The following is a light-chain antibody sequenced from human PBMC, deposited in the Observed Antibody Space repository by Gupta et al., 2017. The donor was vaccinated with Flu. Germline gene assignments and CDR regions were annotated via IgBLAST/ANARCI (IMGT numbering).Light chain of an antibody. CDR3: QAWDSSTAV. V-gene: IGLV3-1*01. CDR2: QDS. CDR1: KLGYKY. J-gene: IGLJ2*01. Sequence: SYELTQPPSVSVSPGQTASITCSGDKLGYKYACWYQQKPGQSPVLVIYQDSKRPSGIPERFSGSNSGNTATLTISGTQAMDEADYCCQAWDSSTAVFGGGTKLTVL.